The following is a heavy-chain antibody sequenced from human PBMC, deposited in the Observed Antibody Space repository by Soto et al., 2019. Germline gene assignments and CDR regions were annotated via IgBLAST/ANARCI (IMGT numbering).Heavy chain of an antibody. CDR1: GGLFSSYA. CDR2: IIPVFDTV. D-gene: IGHD3-3*01. Sequence: QEQLVQSGAEVKKSGSSVKVSCKDTGGLFSSYAVSWVRQAPGQGLEWMGGIIPVFDTVYYAQKFQGRVTITADEATHTAYMEPSSLRSEDTAMYDCARGGSGYVWVNEFWGQGTLVTVSS. V-gene: IGHV1-69*01. J-gene: IGHJ4*02. CDR3: ARGGSGYVWVNEF.